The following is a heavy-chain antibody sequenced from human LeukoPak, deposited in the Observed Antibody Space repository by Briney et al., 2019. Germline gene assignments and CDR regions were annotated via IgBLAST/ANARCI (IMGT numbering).Heavy chain of an antibody. CDR3: ATTKQARRYFDY. D-gene: IGHD1-1*01. V-gene: IGHV3-23*01. J-gene: IGHJ4*02. Sequence: GGSLRPSCVGSGFTFSNNPLSWVRQAPGKGLEWVSAISGSGGNTYYADSVRGRFTISRDNSTNTLFLQMNTLRADDTAVYYCATTKQARRYFDYWGQGTLVTVSS. CDR1: GFTFSNNP. CDR2: ISGSGGNT.